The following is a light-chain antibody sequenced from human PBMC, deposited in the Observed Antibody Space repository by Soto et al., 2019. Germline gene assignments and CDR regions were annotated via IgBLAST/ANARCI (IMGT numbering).Light chain of an antibody. CDR1: QSVNTN. Sequence: EIVMTQSPATLSVSPGERATLSCRASQSVNTNVAWYQQEPGQAPRLLIYGASTRATGIPARFSGSVSGTEFALTISSLQSEDFAVYYCQQRSNWSITFGQGTRLEIK. V-gene: IGKV3D-15*01. CDR3: QQRSNWSIT. J-gene: IGKJ5*01. CDR2: GAS.